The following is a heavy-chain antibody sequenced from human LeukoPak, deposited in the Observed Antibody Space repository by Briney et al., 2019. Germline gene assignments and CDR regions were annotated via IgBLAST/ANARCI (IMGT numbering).Heavy chain of an antibody. CDR2: ITGSGGST. V-gene: IGHV3-23*01. Sequence: PGGSLRLSCAASGFTFSSYGMSWVRQAPGKGLEWVSAITGSGGSTFYADSVKGRFTISRDNSKNTLYLQMNSLRAEDTAVYYCARTSHYDILTGYLYYFDYWGQGTLVTVSS. CDR3: ARTSHYDILTGYLYYFDY. D-gene: IGHD3-9*01. CDR1: GFTFSSYG. J-gene: IGHJ4*02.